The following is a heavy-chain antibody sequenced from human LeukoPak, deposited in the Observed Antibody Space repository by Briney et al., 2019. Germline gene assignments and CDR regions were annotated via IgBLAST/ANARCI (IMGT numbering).Heavy chain of an antibody. CDR3: ARRRQAGREQLKY. D-gene: IGHD6-13*01. V-gene: IGHV1-2*02. CDR1: GYTLTGYY. Sequence: ASVKVSCKASGYTLTGYYMHWVRQAPGQGLEWMGWINPNSGGTNYAQKFQGRVTMTRDTSISTAYMELSRLRSDDTAVYYCARRRQAGREQLKYWGQGTLVTVSS. J-gene: IGHJ4*02. CDR2: INPNSGGT.